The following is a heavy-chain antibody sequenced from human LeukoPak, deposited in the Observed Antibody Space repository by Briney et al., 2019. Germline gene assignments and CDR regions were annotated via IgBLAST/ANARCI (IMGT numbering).Heavy chain of an antibody. V-gene: IGHV4-30-4*01. CDR3: ARDLRACTADSCYLMPRDS. J-gene: IGHJ4*02. CDR1: GGSISSGDYY. CDR2: IYYSGST. Sequence: SQTLSLTCTVSGGSISSGDYYWSWIRQPPGKGLEWIGYIYYSGSTSYNPSLKSRVTISVDTSKNRFSLKLTPVTAADTAVYYCARDLRACTADSCYLMPRDSWGQGTLVTVSS. D-gene: IGHD2-15*01.